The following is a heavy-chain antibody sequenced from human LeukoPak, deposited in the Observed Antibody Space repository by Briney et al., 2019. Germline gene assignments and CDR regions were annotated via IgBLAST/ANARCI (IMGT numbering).Heavy chain of an antibody. D-gene: IGHD4-11*01. Sequence: GGSLRLSGAASGFTVSSNYMSWVRQAPGKGLEWVSVIYSGGSTYYADSVKGRFTISRDNSKNTLYLQMNSLRAEDTAVYYCARVSNFAMSGAFDIWGQGTMVTVSS. CDR1: GFTVSSNY. CDR3: ARVSNFAMSGAFDI. J-gene: IGHJ3*02. CDR2: IYSGGST. V-gene: IGHV3-53*01.